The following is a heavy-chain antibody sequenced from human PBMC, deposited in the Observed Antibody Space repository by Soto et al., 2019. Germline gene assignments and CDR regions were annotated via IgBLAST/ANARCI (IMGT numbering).Heavy chain of an antibody. CDR2: IIPIFGTA. V-gene: IGHV1-69*13. CDR3: ARDSDTAMATGVYNWFDP. J-gene: IGHJ5*02. D-gene: IGHD5-18*01. Sequence: GASVKVSCKASGGTFSSYAISWVRQAPGQGLEWMGGIIPIFGTANYAQKFQGRVTITADESTSTAYMELSSLRSEDTAVYYCARDSDTAMATGVYNWFDPWGQGTLVTAPQ. CDR1: GGTFSSYA.